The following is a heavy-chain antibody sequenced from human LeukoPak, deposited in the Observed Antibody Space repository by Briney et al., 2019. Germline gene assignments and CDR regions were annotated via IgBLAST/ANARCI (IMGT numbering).Heavy chain of an antibody. V-gene: IGHV3-30*18. Sequence: PGGSLRLSCAASGFTFSSYGMHWVRQAPGKGLEWVAVISYDGSNKYYADSVKGRFTISRDNSKNTLYLQMNSLRAEDTAVYYCAKGGYDSSGYYSHYYGMDVWGQGTTVTVSS. CDR3: AKGGYDSSGYYSHYYGMDV. D-gene: IGHD3-22*01. J-gene: IGHJ6*02. CDR1: GFTFSSYG. CDR2: ISYDGSNK.